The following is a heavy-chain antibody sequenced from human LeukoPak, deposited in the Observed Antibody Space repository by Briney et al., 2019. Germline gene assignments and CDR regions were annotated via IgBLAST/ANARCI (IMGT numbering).Heavy chain of an antibody. CDR1: AFTFSNYA. D-gene: IGHD1-1*01. V-gene: IGHV3-23*01. CDR3: TKHAQQLILGYFDY. CDR2: ISGIGGST. Sequence: PGGSLRLSCAASAFTFSNYAMTWVRQAPGKGLGWVSVISGIGGSTDYADSVKGRFTISRDNSKNTLYRQMNSLRAEDTAVYYCTKHAQQLILGYFDYWGQGTLVTVSS. J-gene: IGHJ4*02.